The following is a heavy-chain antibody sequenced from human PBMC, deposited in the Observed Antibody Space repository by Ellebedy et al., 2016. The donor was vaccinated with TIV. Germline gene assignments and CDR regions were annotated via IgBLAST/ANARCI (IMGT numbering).Heavy chain of an antibody. Sequence: GGSLRLXXAASGFTFSSYSMNWVRQAPGKGLEWISYISSTSTMLWYADSVRGRFTISRDNAKNSVYLQMNSLRAEDTAVYDCARDGDYEDNYGLDVWGQGTTVTVSS. D-gene: IGHD3-22*01. CDR1: GFTFSSYS. V-gene: IGHV3-48*04. J-gene: IGHJ6*02. CDR3: ARDGDYEDNYGLDV. CDR2: ISSTSTML.